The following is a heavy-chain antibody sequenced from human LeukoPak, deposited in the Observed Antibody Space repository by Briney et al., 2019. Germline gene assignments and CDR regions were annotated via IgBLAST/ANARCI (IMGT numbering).Heavy chain of an antibody. CDR3: ARESDFGRLHY. V-gene: IGHV4-30-2*01. Sequence: SETLSLTCAVSGGSISSGGYSWSWIRQPPGKGLECIGYIYHSGSTYYNASLKSRVTISIDRSKNQFSLELSSVTAADTAVYYCARESDFGRLHYWGQGTLVTVSS. J-gene: IGHJ4*02. CDR2: IYHSGST. CDR1: GGSISSGGYS. D-gene: IGHD4-17*01.